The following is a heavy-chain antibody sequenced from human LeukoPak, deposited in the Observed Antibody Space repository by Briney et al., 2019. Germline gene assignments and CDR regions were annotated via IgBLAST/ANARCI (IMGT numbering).Heavy chain of an antibody. Sequence: ASVKVSCKASGYTFTGYYMHWVRQVPGQGLEWMGWINPNSGGTNYAQKFQGRVTMTRDTSISTAYMELSRLRSDDTAVYYCARQKVAPMMSWFDPWGQGTLVTVSS. V-gene: IGHV1-2*02. CDR1: GYTFTGYY. CDR3: ARQKVAPMMSWFDP. J-gene: IGHJ5*02. D-gene: IGHD2-15*01. CDR2: INPNSGGT.